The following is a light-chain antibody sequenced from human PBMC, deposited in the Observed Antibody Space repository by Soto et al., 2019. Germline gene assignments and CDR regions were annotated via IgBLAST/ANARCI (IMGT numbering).Light chain of an antibody. V-gene: IGKV3-11*01. CDR1: QTITISN. CDR3: QQRNDWPLT. J-gene: IGKJ4*01. CDR2: DAV. Sequence: EIVLTQSPAILSLSPGERATLSCRASQTITISNLAWYQQKSGQAPRLLIYDAVNRATGIPARFSGSGSGTDFTLTISSLEPEDFAVYYCQQRNDWPLTFGGGTQVAIK.